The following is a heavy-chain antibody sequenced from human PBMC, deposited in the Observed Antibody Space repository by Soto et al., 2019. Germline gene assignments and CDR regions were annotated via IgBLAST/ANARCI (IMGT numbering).Heavy chain of an antibody. CDR1: GFSLSSSGVG. J-gene: IGHJ5*02. D-gene: IGHD3-16*01. CDR2: IYWDDDK. V-gene: IGHV2-5*02. Sequence: SGPTLINPTQTLTLTCTFSGFSLSSSGVGVGWIRQPPGKALEWLALIYWDDDKRYSPSLKSRLTITKDTSKNQVVLTMTNMDPVDTATYYCAHRHMGGVTKYNSFDPWGQVPLVTVSS. CDR3: AHRHMGGVTKYNSFDP.